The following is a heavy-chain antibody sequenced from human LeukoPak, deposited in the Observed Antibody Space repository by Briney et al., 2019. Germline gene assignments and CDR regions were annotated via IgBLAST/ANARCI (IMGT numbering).Heavy chain of an antibody. V-gene: IGHV3-30*18. Sequence: PGTSLRLSCAASGFTFSSYGMHWVRQAPGKGLEWVAVISYDGSNKYYADSVKGRFTISRDNSKNTLYLQMNSLRAEDTAVYYCAKDRVDYGDYPNWFDPWGQGTLVTVSS. D-gene: IGHD4-17*01. CDR1: GFTFSSYG. CDR3: AKDRVDYGDYPNWFDP. CDR2: ISYDGSNK. J-gene: IGHJ5*02.